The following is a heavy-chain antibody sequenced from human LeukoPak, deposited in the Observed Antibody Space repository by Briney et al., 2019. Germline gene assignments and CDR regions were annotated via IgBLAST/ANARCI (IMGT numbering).Heavy chain of an antibody. J-gene: IGHJ3*02. D-gene: IGHD3-22*01. V-gene: IGHV1-2*04. CDR1: GYTFTDYY. Sequence: GASVKVSLRASGYTFTDYYFHWVRQAPAQGLEWMGWINPYSGGTNYAQRFRGWVTMTSDTSITTVYMDLSRLRAVDTAMYYCARGRSDYSDSSGPPDAFDIWGERTMVTVSS. CDR2: INPYSGGT. CDR3: ARGRSDYSDSSGPPDAFDI.